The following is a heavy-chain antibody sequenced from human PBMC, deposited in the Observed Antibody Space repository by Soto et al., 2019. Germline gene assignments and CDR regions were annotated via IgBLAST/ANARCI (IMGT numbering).Heavy chain of an antibody. D-gene: IGHD3-16*01. CDR2: ISGFNGQT. Sequence: QVQLVQSGPEVKKPGASVKVSCKASGNTFASHGFSWVRQAPGQGLEWMGWISGFNGQTNYALKFQGRVTLPTDTPRSTAYMGLGGRRSEDTAVFFLARGDPRGGAVFRNSWGQGHWSPSPQ. CDR3: ARGDPRGGAVFRNS. CDR1: GNTFASHG. J-gene: IGHJ4*02. V-gene: IGHV1-18*01.